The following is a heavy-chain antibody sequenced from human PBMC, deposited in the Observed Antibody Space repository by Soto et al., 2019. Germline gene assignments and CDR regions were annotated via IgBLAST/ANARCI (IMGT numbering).Heavy chain of an antibody. D-gene: IGHD5-18*01. J-gene: IGHJ2*01. V-gene: IGHV4-59*01. CDR1: GGSIISYY. Sequence: PSETLSLTCTVSGGSIISYYWSWSRQPPGKGLEWIGYIYYSGNTNYNPSLRSRVTISVDTSKNQFSLRLSSVTAADTAVYYCARDHPSGYTYGYRYYDLWGRGTLVTVSS. CDR3: ARDHPSGYTYGYRYYDL. CDR2: IYYSGNT.